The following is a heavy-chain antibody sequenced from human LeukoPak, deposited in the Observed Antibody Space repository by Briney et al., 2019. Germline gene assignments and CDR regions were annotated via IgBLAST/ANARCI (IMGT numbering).Heavy chain of an antibody. Sequence: GGSLRPSCAASGFTFTSFWMTLVRQCPGKGLEGVANINRDGTKTTYVDSVKGPFTISRDNAKNSLFLHMSSLRAEDTAVYYCATAPAEADSSWGQGTLVAVSS. J-gene: IGHJ5*02. D-gene: IGHD3-3*01. CDR2: INRDGTKT. V-gene: IGHV3-7*01. CDR1: GFTFTSFW. CDR3: ATAPAEADSS.